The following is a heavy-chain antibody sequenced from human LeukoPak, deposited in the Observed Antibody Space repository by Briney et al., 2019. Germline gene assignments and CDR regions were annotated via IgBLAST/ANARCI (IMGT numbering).Heavy chain of an antibody. D-gene: IGHD1-26*01. CDR3: ARGRGLGGSYYYYYYMDV. CDR1: GVSISNKY. J-gene: IGHJ6*03. Sequence: SETLSLTCTVSGVSISNKYWGWIRQPPGKGLEWVGYIYYSGSTNYNPSLKSRVTISIDTSKNQFSLKLSSVTAADTAMYYCARGRGLGGSYYYYYYMDVWGKGTTVTISS. V-gene: IGHV4-59*01. CDR2: IYYSGST.